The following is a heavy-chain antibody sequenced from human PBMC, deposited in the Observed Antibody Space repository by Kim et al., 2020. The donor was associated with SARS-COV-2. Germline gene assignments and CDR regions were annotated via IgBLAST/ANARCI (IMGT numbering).Heavy chain of an antibody. Sequence: GGSLRLSCAASGFTFSSYAMSWVRQAPGKGLEWVSAISGSGGSTYYADSVKGRFTISRDNSKNTLYLQMNSLRAEDTAVYYCAKDQSRGYSYGLGYWGQGTLVTVSS. J-gene: IGHJ4*02. CDR1: GFTFSSYA. CDR3: AKDQSRGYSYGLGY. V-gene: IGHV3-23*01. D-gene: IGHD5-18*01. CDR2: ISGSGGST.